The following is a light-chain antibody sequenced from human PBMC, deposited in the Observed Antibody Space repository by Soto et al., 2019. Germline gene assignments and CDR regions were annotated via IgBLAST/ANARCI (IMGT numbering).Light chain of an antibody. CDR2: GAS. CDR1: QSVTSRY. J-gene: IGKJ3*01. V-gene: IGKV3-20*01. Sequence: EIVLTQSPGTLSLSPGERATLSCRASQSVTSRYLAWYQQKPGQAPRLLIYGASRRATGIPDRFSGSGSGTDFILTISRLEPEDFAVYYCQHYDNSPPSVTFGPGTKVDIK. CDR3: QHYDNSPPSVT.